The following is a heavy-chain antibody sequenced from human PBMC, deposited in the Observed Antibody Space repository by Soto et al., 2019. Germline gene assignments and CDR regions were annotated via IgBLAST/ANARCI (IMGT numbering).Heavy chain of an antibody. J-gene: IGHJ3*02. CDR3: ARITMIVVVRDYDAFDI. D-gene: IGHD3-22*01. V-gene: IGHV4-34*01. CDR2: IYHSGST. Sequence: PSETLSLTCAVYGGSFSGYYWSWIRQPPGKGLEWIGEIYHSGSTNYNPSLKSRVTISVDKSKNQFSLKLSSVTAADTAVYYCARITMIVVVRDYDAFDIWGQGTMVTVSS. CDR1: GGSFSGYY.